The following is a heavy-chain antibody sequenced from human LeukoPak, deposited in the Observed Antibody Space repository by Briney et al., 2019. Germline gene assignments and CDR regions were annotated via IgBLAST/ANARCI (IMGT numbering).Heavy chain of an antibody. J-gene: IGHJ6*03. Sequence: GGSLRLSCAASGFTFSFSAMTWVHQPPGKGLEWVSPISGSGGSSYYADSVKGRFTISRDNSKNTLYLQMNSLRAEDTAVYYCAKGRGSSWFTSSYTMDVWGKGTTVTVS. CDR1: GFTFSFSA. V-gene: IGHV3-23*01. D-gene: IGHD6-13*01. CDR2: ISGSGGSS. CDR3: AKGRGSSWFTSSYTMDV.